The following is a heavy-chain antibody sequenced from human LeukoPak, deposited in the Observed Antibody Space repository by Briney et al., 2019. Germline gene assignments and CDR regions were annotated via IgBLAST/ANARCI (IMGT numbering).Heavy chain of an antibody. CDR2: MKRDGSEK. D-gene: IGHD3-22*01. V-gene: IGHV3-7*03. J-gene: IGHJ4*02. CDR3: ARDKGDYDTSGSLFVF. Sequence: PGGSLRLSCAASGFTFSRYWMSWVRQVPRKGLEWVANMKRDGSEKYYVDSVKGRFTISRDNAKNSLYLQMNSLRAEDTAVYYCARDKGDYDTSGSLFVFGGQGTLVTVSS. CDR1: GFTFSRYW.